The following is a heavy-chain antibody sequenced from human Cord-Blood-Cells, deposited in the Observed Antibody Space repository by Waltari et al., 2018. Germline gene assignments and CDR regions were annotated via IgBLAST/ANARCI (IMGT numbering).Heavy chain of an antibody. CDR1: GYSTTRGYS. J-gene: IGHJ4*02. CDR3: ARVSHCGGDCYDY. Sequence: QVQLQEPGPGLLKPSGTLSLTCAVSGYSTTRGYSWGRIRQPPGKGLEWIGSIYHSGSTYYNPSLKSRVTISVDTSKNQFSLKLSSVTAADTAVYYCARVSHCGGDCYDYWGQGTLVTVSS. V-gene: IGHV4-38-2*01. D-gene: IGHD2-21*01. CDR2: IYHSGST.